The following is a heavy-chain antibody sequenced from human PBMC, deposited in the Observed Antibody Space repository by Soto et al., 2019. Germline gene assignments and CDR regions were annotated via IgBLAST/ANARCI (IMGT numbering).Heavy chain of an antibody. CDR2: IYYSGST. CDR1: GGSISSSSYY. D-gene: IGHD2-2*01. V-gene: IGHV4-39*01. J-gene: IGHJ6*03. Sequence: SETLSLTCTVSGGSISSSSYYWGWIRQPPGKGLEWIGSIYYSGSTYYNPSLKSRVTISVDTSKNQFSLKLSSVTAADTAVYYCARHHLTLPVLERHYYMDVWGKGTTVTVSS. CDR3: ARHHLTLPVLERHYYMDV.